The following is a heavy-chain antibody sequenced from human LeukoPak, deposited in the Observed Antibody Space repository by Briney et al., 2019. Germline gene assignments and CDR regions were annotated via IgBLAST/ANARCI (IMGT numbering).Heavy chain of an antibody. J-gene: IGHJ5*02. CDR1: GFTFNNYA. V-gene: IGHV3-23*01. Sequence: GGSLRLSCAASGFTFNNYAMNWVRQAPGKGLEWVSGITGSSGGTYYADSVKGRFTISRDSSKNTLYLQMKSLRVEDTAVYYCAKDRFGYSVGWFFDPWRQGTLVAVSS. D-gene: IGHD6-19*01. CDR2: ITGSSGGT. CDR3: AKDRFGYSVGWFFDP.